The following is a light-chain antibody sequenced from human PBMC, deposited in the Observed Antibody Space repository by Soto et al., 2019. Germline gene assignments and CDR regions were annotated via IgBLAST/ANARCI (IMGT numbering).Light chain of an antibody. V-gene: IGKV3-15*01. CDR3: LQHNSYPLA. CDR1: QSVSSY. J-gene: IGKJ1*01. CDR2: VAS. Sequence: EMVMTQSPATLSVSPGERVTLSCRASQSVSSYLAWYQQKPGQPPRLLIYVASTRAAGIPARFSGSGSGTEFTLTISSLQSEDFAVYYCLQHNSYPLAFGQGTKVEIK.